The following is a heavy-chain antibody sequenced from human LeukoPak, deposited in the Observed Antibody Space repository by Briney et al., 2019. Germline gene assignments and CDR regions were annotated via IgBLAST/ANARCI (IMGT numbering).Heavy chain of an antibody. D-gene: IGHD3-10*01. Sequence: GGSLRLSSAASGFTFSSYAMHWVRQAPGKGLEWVAVISYDGSNKYYADSVKGRFTISRDNSKNTLYLQMNSLRAEDTAVYYCARDRGGHRGYYFDYWGQGTLVTVSS. CDR3: ARDRGGHRGYYFDY. J-gene: IGHJ4*02. CDR2: ISYDGSNK. V-gene: IGHV3-30-3*01. CDR1: GFTFSSYA.